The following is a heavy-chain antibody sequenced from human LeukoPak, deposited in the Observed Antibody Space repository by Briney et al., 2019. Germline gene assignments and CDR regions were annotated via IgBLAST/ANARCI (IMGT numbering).Heavy chain of an antibody. D-gene: IGHD5-18*01. CDR3: ARDGLHTAHFDY. V-gene: IGHV3-48*02. CDR2: VSGSSNK. CDR1: GFTFSSYT. Sequence: QPGGSLRLSCAASGFTFSSYTMNWVRQAPGKGLEWVSTVSGSSNKHYSDSVKGRFTISRDNAGNSLYLQMNSLRDEDTAVYYCARDGLHTAHFDYWGQGTLVTVSS. J-gene: IGHJ4*02.